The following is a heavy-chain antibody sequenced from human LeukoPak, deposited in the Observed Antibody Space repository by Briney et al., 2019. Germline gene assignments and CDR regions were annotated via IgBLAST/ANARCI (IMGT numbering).Heavy chain of an antibody. CDR1: GFTFSDYY. CDR2: ISSSGSTI. J-gene: IGHJ6*02. Sequence: GGSLRLSCAASGFTFSDYYMSWIRQAPGKGLEWVSYISSSGSTIYYTDSVKGRFTISRDNAKNSLYLQMNSLRAEDTAVYYCARDSGYDYYYYGMDVWGQGTTVTVSS. V-gene: IGHV3-11*01. D-gene: IGHD5-12*01. CDR3: ARDSGYDYYYYGMDV.